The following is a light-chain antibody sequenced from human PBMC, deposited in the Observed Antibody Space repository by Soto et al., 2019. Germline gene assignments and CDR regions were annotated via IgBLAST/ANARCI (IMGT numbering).Light chain of an antibody. Sequence: DIVMTQSPDSLAVSLGERATINRKSSQSVLYSSNNKNYLAWYKQKPGQPPKLLIYWASTRQSGVPDRFSGSGSGTDFTLTISRLQAEDVAVYYCQQYYRSPRTFGQGTQVEIK. J-gene: IGKJ1*01. CDR2: WAS. CDR3: QQYYRSPRT. CDR1: QSVLYSSNNKNY. V-gene: IGKV4-1*01.